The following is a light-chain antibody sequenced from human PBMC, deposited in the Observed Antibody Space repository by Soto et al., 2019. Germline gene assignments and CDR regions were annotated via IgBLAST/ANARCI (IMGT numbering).Light chain of an antibody. CDR3: QHPGSSPSYT. J-gene: IGKJ2*01. CDR1: QSISSIY. Sequence: EIVLTQSPNILSLSPGERATLSCRASQSISSIYLAWYQQKPGQTHRLLISAASSRDTGIPDRFSGSGSGTDFTLSISRLEPEDFAVYYCQHPGSSPSYTLGQGTKLEIK. CDR2: AAS. V-gene: IGKV3-20*01.